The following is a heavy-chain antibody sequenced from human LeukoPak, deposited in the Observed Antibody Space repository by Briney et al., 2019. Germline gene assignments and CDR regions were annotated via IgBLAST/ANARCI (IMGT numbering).Heavy chain of an antibody. D-gene: IGHD1-20*01. V-gene: IGHV4-39*01. CDR2: IYYSGST. Sequence: IPSETLSLTCTVSGGSISSSSYYWGWIRQPPGKGLEWIGSIYYSGSTYYNPSLKSRVTISVDTSKNQFSLKLSSVTAADTAVYYCARQVVPYNWNYYYYYYMDVWGKGTTVTVSS. J-gene: IGHJ6*03. CDR3: ARQVVPYNWNYYYYYYMDV. CDR1: GGSISSSSYY.